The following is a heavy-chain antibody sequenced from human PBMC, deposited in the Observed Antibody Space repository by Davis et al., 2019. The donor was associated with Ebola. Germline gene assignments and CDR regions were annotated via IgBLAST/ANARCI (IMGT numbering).Heavy chain of an antibody. CDR3: AKTVTTFYYYYGMDV. CDR2: ISYDGSNK. CDR1: GFTFSSYG. D-gene: IGHD4-17*01. V-gene: IGHV3-30*18. J-gene: IGHJ6*04. Sequence: PGGSLRLSCAASGFTFSSYGMHWVRQAPGKGLEWVAVISYDGSNKYYADSVKGRFTISRDNAKNSLFLQMNSLRAEDTALYYCAKTVTTFYYYYGMDVWGKGTTVTVSS.